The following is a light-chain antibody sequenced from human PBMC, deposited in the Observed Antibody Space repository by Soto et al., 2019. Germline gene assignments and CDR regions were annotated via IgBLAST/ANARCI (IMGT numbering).Light chain of an antibody. V-gene: IGLV2-8*01. CDR1: SSDVGGYNY. CDR2: EVT. J-gene: IGLJ2*01. Sequence: QSALTQPPSASGSPGQSVTISCTGTSSDVGGYNYVSWYQQHPGKAPKLMIYEVTKRPSGVPDRFSGSKSGNTASLTVSGLQPEDEAYYYCCSYAGSNNFAVFGGGTKVTVL. CDR3: CSYAGSNNFAV.